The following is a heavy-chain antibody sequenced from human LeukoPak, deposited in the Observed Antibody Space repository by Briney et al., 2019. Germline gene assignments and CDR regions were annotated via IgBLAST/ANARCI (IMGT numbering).Heavy chain of an antibody. CDR2: IYYSGST. Sequence: SETLSLTCTVSGGSISSYYWSWIRQPPGKGLEWIGYIYYSGSTNYNPSLKSRVTISVDTSKNQFSLKLSSVTAADTAMYYCARAGYYGSGSQDYWGQGTLVTVSS. V-gene: IGHV4-59*01. J-gene: IGHJ4*02. CDR3: ARAGYYGSGSQDY. CDR1: GGSISSYY. D-gene: IGHD3-10*01.